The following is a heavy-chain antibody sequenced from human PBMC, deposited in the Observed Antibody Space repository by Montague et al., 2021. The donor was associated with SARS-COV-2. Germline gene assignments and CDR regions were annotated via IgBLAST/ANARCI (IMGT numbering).Heavy chain of an antibody. D-gene: IGHD3-10*01. CDR2: MHFTGKT. J-gene: IGHJ4*02. CDR3: ARDRFDFGAGRQGTIDF. V-gene: IGHV4-4*07. Sequence: SETLSLTCSVSGDSITNHYWSWIRQPAGKGLEWVGRMHFTGKTNFSPLFSSRLTMSADTSKNQFSLKLTSVTAADTAIYFCARDRFDFGAGRQGTIDFWGQGTLVTVS. CDR1: GDSITNHY.